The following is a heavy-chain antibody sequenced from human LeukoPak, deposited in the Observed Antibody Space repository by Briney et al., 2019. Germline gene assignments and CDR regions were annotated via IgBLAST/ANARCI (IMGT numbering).Heavy chain of an antibody. V-gene: IGHV3-64*01. CDR2: INHNGGST. CDR3: ARDGRVTVGATRYGY. CDR1: GFTFATYT. D-gene: IGHD1-26*01. J-gene: IGHJ4*02. Sequence: PGGSLRLSCAASGFTFATYTMHWVRQAPGKGLESVSAINHNGGSTYYVNSVKGRFTISRDNSKNTLYLQMNSLRAEDTAVYYCARDGRVTVGATRYGYWGQGTLVTVSS.